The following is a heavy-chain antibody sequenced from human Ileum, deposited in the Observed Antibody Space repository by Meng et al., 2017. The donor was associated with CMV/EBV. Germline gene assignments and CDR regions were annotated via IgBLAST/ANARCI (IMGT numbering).Heavy chain of an antibody. CDR1: GGSISSGNYY. CDR2: IYTSGST. J-gene: IGHJ4*02. CDR3: ARHLGDSGWPRFCDY. D-gene: IGHD6-19*01. V-gene: IGHV4-61*02. Sequence: QVQLQESGPGLVKPSQTLSLTCSVSGGSISSGNYYWSWIRQPAGKGLEWIGRIYTSGSTNYNPSLKSRVTISVDTSKNQLSLKVSSVTAADTAVYYCARHLGDSGWPRFCDYWGQGTLVTVSS.